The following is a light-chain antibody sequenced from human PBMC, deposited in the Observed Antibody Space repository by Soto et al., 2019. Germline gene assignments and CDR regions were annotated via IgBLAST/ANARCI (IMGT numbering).Light chain of an antibody. V-gene: IGKV3-20*01. CDR1: QSVGSSY. Sequence: EIVMTQSPATLSVSPGERATLSCRASQSVGSSYLAWYQQKLGQAPRLLIYGASNRATGIPDRFSGSGSGTDFTLTISRLEPEDFAVYYCQQYVTSPQTFGQGTKVES. CDR2: GAS. CDR3: QQYVTSPQT. J-gene: IGKJ1*01.